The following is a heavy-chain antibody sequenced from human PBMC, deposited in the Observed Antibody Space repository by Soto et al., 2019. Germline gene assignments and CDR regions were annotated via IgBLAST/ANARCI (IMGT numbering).Heavy chain of an antibody. CDR2: IYYSGST. CDR3: ARVRPIAAAGTSWFDP. CDR1: GGSISSSSYY. V-gene: IGHV4-39*01. D-gene: IGHD6-13*01. J-gene: IGHJ5*02. Sequence: SETLSLTCTVSGGSISSSSYYWGWIRQPPGKGLEWIGSIYYSGSTYYKPSLKSRVTISVDTSKNQFSLKLSSVTAADTAVYYFARVRPIAAAGTSWFDPWGQVTLVTVSS.